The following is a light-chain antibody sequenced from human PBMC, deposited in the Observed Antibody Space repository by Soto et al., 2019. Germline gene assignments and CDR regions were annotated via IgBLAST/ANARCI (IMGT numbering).Light chain of an antibody. Sequence: QSVLTQPPSASGTPGQRVSSSCSGSSSNIGSNAVHWYQQFPGTAPRLLIYRDNQRPSGVPDRFSGSKSGTSASLVISGLQSEDEADYYCAAWNDRPYLWVFGGGTELTVL. V-gene: IGLV1-44*01. J-gene: IGLJ3*02. CDR2: RDN. CDR1: SSNIGSNA. CDR3: AAWNDRPYLWV.